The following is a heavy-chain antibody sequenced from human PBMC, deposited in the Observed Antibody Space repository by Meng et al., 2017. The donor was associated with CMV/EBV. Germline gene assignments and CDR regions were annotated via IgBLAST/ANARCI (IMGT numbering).Heavy chain of an antibody. D-gene: IGHD2-2*01. V-gene: IGHV3-11*04. CDR1: GFTFSDYY. J-gene: IGHJ6*02. Sequence: GGSLRLSCAASGFTFSDYYMSWIRQAPEKGLEWVSYITNSGNTIYDADSVKGRFSISRDNAKNSLYLQMNSLRAEDTAVYYCARRYLRDIVVVTHYYYGMDVWGQGTTVTVSS. CDR2: ITNSGNTI. CDR3: ARRYLRDIVVVTHYYYGMDV.